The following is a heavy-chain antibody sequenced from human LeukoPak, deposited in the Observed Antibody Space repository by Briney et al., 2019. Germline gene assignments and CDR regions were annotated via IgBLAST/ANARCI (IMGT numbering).Heavy chain of an antibody. CDR2: VSSSSSTI. CDR3: ARDSYTVTTPHFDY. J-gene: IGHJ4*02. CDR1: GFTFSSYS. V-gene: IGHV3-48*01. Sequence: GGSLRLSCAASGFTFSSYSMNWVRQAPGKGLEWVSYVSSSSSTIYYADSVKGRFTISRDNAKNSLYLQMNSLRAEDTAVYYCARDSYTVTTPHFDYWGQGTMVTVSS. D-gene: IGHD4-17*01.